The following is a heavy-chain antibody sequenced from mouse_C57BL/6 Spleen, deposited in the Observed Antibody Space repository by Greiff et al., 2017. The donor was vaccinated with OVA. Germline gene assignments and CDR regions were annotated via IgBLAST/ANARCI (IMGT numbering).Heavy chain of an antibody. Sequence: QVQLQQPGAELVRPGSSVKLSCKASGYTFTSYWMHWVKQRPIQGLEWIGNIDPSDSDTHYNQKFKDKATLTVDKSSSTAYMQLSSLTSEDSAVYYCARSGSNYAMDYWGQGTSVTVSS. D-gene: IGHD1-3*01. CDR1: GYTFTSYW. V-gene: IGHV1-52*01. CDR2: IDPSDSDT. J-gene: IGHJ4*01. CDR3: ARSGSNYAMDY.